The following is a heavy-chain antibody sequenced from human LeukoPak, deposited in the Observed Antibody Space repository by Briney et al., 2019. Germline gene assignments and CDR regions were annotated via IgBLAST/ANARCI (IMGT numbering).Heavy chain of an antibody. J-gene: IGHJ6*03. D-gene: IGHD2-21*02. CDR3: ARGLRYYYYYMDV. V-gene: IGHV3-7*03. CDR2: IKQDGSEK. Sequence: GGTLRLSCAASGFTFTTYWMSWVRQAPGKGLEWVANIKQDGSEKYYVDSVKGRFTISRDNAKNSLYLQMNSLRAEDTAVYYCARGLRYYYYYMDVWGKGTTVTISS. CDR1: GFTFTTYW.